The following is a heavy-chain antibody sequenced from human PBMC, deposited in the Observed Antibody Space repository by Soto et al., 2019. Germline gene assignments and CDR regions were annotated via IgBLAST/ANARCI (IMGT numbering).Heavy chain of an antibody. CDR2: IYYSGST. J-gene: IGHJ4*02. CDR3: AARHCSGGSCYHFYFEY. CDR1: GGSISSYY. Sequence: PSETLSLTCTVSGGSISSYYWSWIRQPPGKGLEWIGYIYYSGSTNYNPSLKSRVTISVDTSKNQFSLKLSSVTAADTAMYYCAARHCSGGSCYHFYFEYWGQGTLVTVSS. D-gene: IGHD2-15*01. V-gene: IGHV4-59*01.